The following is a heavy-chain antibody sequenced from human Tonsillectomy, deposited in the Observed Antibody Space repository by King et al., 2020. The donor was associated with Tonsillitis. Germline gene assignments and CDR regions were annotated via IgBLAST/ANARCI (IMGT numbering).Heavy chain of an antibody. V-gene: IGHV3-33*01. D-gene: IGHD2-2*01. CDR3: ARRGDYCSGTSCYGAAGTNFDY. CDR2: VWYDGSKQ. CDR1: GFTFSSYG. Sequence: VQLVESGGGVVQPGRSLRLSCTASGFTFSSYGMHWVRQAPGKGLEWVAIVWYDGSKQFYADSVQGRFTISRDNSKNTVFLQMNSLRADDTAVYYCARRGDYCSGTSCYGAAGTNFDYWGQGALVSVSS. J-gene: IGHJ4*02.